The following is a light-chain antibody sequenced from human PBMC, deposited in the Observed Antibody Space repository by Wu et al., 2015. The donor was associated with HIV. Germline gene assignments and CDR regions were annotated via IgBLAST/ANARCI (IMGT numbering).Light chain of an antibody. J-gene: IGKJ1*01. CDR3: QQYNNWPPRRT. V-gene: IGKV3-15*01. CDR2: DVS. CDR1: QSVSTY. Sequence: ETLLTQSPATLSLSPGDRATLSCRASQSVSTYLAWYQQKPGQAPRLLIYDVSTRATGIPARFSGSGSGTEFTLTISSMQSEDFAVYYCQQYNNWPPRRTFGQGTKVEIK.